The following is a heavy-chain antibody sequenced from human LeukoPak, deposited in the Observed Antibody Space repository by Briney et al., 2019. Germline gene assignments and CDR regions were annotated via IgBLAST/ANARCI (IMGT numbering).Heavy chain of an antibody. D-gene: IGHD5-18*01. CDR3: AARGWGMVTPNY. V-gene: IGHV4-39*01. CDR2: IYYSGST. CDR1: GGSITSSSYY. Sequence: PSETLSLTCTVSGGSITSSSYYWGWIRQPPGKGLQWIGSIYYSGSTYYNPSLKSRVTISVDTSKIQFSLKLSSVTAADTAVYYCAARGWGMVTPNYWGQGTLVTVSS. J-gene: IGHJ4*02.